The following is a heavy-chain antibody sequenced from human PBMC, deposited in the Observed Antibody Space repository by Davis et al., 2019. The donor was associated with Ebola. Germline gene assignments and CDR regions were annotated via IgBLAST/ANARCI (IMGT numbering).Heavy chain of an antibody. CDR3: ARGPIVVDPPYYYYYGMDV. Sequence: GGSLRLSCAASGFTFSSYWMSWVRQAPGKGLEWVANIKQDGSKKYYVDSVKGRFTISRDNAKNSLYLQMNSLRAEDTAVYYCARGPIVVDPPYYYYYGMDVWGQGTTVTVSS. CDR2: IKQDGSKK. D-gene: IGHD2-15*01. J-gene: IGHJ6*02. V-gene: IGHV3-7*03. CDR1: GFTFSSYW.